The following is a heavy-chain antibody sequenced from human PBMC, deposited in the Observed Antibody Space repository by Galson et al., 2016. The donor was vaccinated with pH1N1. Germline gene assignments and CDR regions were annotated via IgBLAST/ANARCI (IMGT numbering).Heavy chain of an antibody. CDR1: GGSISGKNW. Sequence: ETLSLTCAVSGGSISGKNWWSWVRQSPGKGLEWIGGIYYSGRTNYNPSLKSRVTISVDMSKNQFSLNLTSVTAADTAVYYCARNTEKFYYALDVWGQGATVTVSS. CDR3: ARNTEKFYYALDV. CDR2: IYYSGRT. V-gene: IGHV4-4*02. J-gene: IGHJ6*02.